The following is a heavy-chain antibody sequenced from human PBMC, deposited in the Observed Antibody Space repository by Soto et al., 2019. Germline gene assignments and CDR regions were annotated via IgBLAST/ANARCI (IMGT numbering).Heavy chain of an antibody. D-gene: IGHD1-1*01. CDR3: ASFQLEQRHYFDY. CDR1: GGSISSYY. CDR2: IYYSGST. J-gene: IGHJ4*02. V-gene: IGHV4-59*01. Sequence: SETLSLTCTVSGGSISSYYWSWIRQPPGKGLEWIGYIYYSGSTNYNPSLKSRVTISVDTSKNQFSLKLSSVTAADTAVYYCASFQLEQRHYFDYWGQGTLVTVSS.